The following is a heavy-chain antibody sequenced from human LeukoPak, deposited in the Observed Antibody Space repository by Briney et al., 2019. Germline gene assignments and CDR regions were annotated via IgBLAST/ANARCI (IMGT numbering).Heavy chain of an antibody. Sequence: GESLEISCKGSGYIFTSYWIAWVRPVPGKGLEGMGIIYPGDSDTRYSPSFQGHVTISADKSISTAYLQWSSLKASDTAMYYCARRVGSSSWFFDYWGQGTLVTVSS. CDR2: IYPGDSDT. CDR1: GYIFTSYW. D-gene: IGHD6-13*01. J-gene: IGHJ4*02. V-gene: IGHV5-51*01. CDR3: ARRVGSSSWFFDY.